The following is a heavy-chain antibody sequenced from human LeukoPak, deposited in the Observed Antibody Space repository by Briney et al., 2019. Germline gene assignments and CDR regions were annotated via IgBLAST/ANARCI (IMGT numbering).Heavy chain of an antibody. CDR3: ARVLHNRNDDGSNYYGY. CDR2: FYYSGST. J-gene: IGHJ4*02. D-gene: IGHD3-22*01. V-gene: IGHV4-39*07. CDR1: GGSISSSSYY. Sequence: PSETLSLTCTVSGGSISSSSYYWGWIRQPPGKGLEWIGSFYYSGSTYNNPSLKSRVTIALAPSKNHFSQRLSSVTAADPAVYYCARVLHNRNDDGSNYYGYWGQGTLVTVSS.